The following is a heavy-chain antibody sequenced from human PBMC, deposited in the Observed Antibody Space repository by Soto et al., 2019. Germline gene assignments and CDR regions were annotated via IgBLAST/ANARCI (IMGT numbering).Heavy chain of an antibody. Sequence: EVQLLESGGGLVQPGGSLRLSCAASGFTFSSYAMSWVRQAPGKGLEWVSAISGSGGSTYYADSVKGRFTISRDNSKNTLYLQMNSLRAEDTAVYYCAKDWNLRQPIWFGESIFDYWGQGTLVTVSS. CDR1: GFTFSSYA. CDR2: ISGSGGST. J-gene: IGHJ4*02. V-gene: IGHV3-23*01. D-gene: IGHD3-10*01. CDR3: AKDWNLRQPIWFGESIFDY.